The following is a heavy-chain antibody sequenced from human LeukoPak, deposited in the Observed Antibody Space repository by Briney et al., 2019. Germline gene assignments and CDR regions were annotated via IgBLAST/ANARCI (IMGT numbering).Heavy chain of an antibody. V-gene: IGHV3-48*01. CDR3: ARDRAGSGYHDAFDI. J-gene: IGHJ3*02. CDR1: GFTFSSYS. D-gene: IGHD3-22*01. Sequence: GGSLRLSCAASGFTFSSYSMNWVRQAPGKGLEWVSYISSSSSTIYYADSVKGRSTISRDNAKNSLYLQMNSLRAEDTAVYYCARDRAGSGYHDAFDIWGQGTMVTVSS. CDR2: ISSSSSTI.